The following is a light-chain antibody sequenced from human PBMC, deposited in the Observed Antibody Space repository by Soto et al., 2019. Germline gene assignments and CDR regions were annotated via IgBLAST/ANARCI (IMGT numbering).Light chain of an antibody. Sequence: DIVMTQSADSLAVSLGERATINCKSSQTVLYSSNNKNYLAWYQLKPGQPPKLLIYWASTRESGVPDRFSGSGSGTDFTLAISSLQVEDVAVYYCQQYYSTPYTFGQGTKLEL. V-gene: IGKV4-1*01. J-gene: IGKJ2*01. CDR1: QTVLYSSNNKNY. CDR2: WAS. CDR3: QQYYSTPYT.